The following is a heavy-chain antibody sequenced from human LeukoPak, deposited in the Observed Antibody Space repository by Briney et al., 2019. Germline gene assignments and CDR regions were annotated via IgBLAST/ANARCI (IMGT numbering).Heavy chain of an antibody. CDR2: IWYDGSNK. V-gene: IGHV3-33*01. CDR3: ARDSYYDFWSGYGYYYGMDV. CDR1: GFTFSSYG. J-gene: IGHJ6*02. D-gene: IGHD3-3*01. Sequence: GGSLRLSCAASGFTFSSYGMHWVRQAPGKGLEWMAVIWYDGSNKYYADSVKGRFTISRDNSKNTLYLQMNSLRAEDTAVYYCARDSYYDFWSGYGYYYGMDVWGQGTTVTVSS.